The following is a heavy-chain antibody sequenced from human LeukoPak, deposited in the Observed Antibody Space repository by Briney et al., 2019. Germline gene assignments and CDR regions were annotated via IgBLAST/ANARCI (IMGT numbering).Heavy chain of an antibody. CDR1: GGSFSGYY. V-gene: IGHV4-34*01. J-gene: IGHJ6*03. Sequence: PSETLSLTCAVYGGSFSGYYWSWIRQPPGKGLEWIGEINHSGSTNYNPSLKSRVTMSVDTSKNQFSLKLSSVTAADTAVYYCARGVRIAARRGRGYYYYYMDVWGKGTTVTVSS. CDR3: ARGVRIAARRGRGYYYYYMDV. CDR2: INHSGST. D-gene: IGHD6-6*01.